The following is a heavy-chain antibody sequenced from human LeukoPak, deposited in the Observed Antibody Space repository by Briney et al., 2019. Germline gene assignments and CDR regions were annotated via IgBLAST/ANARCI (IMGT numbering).Heavy chain of an antibody. D-gene: IGHD6-25*01. J-gene: IGHJ4*02. CDR2: IRYDGSNK. CDR1: GFTFSSYG. CDR3: AKDREQRATAIDY. Sequence: PGGSLRLPCAASGFTFSSYGMHWVRQAPGKGLEWVAFIRYDGSNKYYADSVKGRFTISRDNSKNTLYLQMNSLRAEDTAVYYCAKDREQRATAIDYWGEGTLVTVSS. V-gene: IGHV3-30*02.